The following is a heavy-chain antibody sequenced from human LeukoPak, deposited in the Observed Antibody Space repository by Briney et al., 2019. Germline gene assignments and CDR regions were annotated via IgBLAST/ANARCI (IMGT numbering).Heavy chain of an antibody. CDR1: GGTFSSYA. Sequence: SVTVSCKASGGTFSSYAISWVRQAPGQGLEWMGGIIPIFGTANYAQTFQGRVTITTDESTSTAYMELSSLRSEDTAVYSGARGGGGVYGDYPIFDPWGQGTLVTVSS. V-gene: IGHV1-69*05. J-gene: IGHJ5*02. CDR2: IIPIFGTA. CDR3: ARGGGGVYGDYPIFDP. D-gene: IGHD4-17*01.